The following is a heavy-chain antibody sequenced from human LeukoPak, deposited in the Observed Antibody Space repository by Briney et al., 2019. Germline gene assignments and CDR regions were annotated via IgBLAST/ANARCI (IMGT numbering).Heavy chain of an antibody. CDR1: GGSISSYY. CDR2: IYYSGST. CDR3: ARTLIAARSFDY. J-gene: IGHJ4*02. V-gene: IGHV4-59*12. D-gene: IGHD6-6*01. Sequence: SETLSLTCTVSGGSISSYYWSWIRQPPGKGLEWIGYIYYSGSTNYNPSLKSRVTISVDTSKNQFSLKLSSVTAADTAVYYCARTLIAARSFDYWGQGTLVTVSS.